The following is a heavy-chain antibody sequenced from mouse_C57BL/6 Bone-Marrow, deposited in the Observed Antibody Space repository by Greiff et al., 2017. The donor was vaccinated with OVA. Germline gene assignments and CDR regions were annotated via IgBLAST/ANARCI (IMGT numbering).Heavy chain of an antibody. CDR3: ARDGGNPYAMDY. D-gene: IGHD2-1*01. CDR1: GYAFSSSW. J-gene: IGHJ4*01. CDR2: IYPGDGDT. Sequence: QVQLKQSGAELVKPGASVKISCKASGYAFSSSWMNWVKQRPGKGLEWIGRIYPGDGDTNYNGKFKGKATLTADKSSSTAYMQLSSLTSEDSAVYFCARDGGNPYAMDYWGQGTSVTVSS. V-gene: IGHV1-82*01.